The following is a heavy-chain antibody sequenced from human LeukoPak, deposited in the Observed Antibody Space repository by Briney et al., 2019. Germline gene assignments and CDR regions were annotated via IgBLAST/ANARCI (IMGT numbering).Heavy chain of an antibody. CDR3: ARDVGNSGWYTFDY. CDR2: TYYRSKWYN. J-gene: IGHJ4*02. D-gene: IGHD6-19*01. V-gene: IGHV6-1*01. Sequence: SQTLSVTCAISGDSVSSINGAWNWIRQSPSRGLEWLGRTYYRSKWYNDYAVSMKGRITINPDTPKNQFSLQLNSVTPEDTAVYYCARDVGNSGWYTFDYWGQGTLVTVSS. CDR1: GDSVSSINGA.